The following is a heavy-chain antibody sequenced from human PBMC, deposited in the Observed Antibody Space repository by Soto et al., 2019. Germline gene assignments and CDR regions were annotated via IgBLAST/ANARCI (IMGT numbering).Heavy chain of an antibody. V-gene: IGHV3-23*01. CDR3: ARDTYYALAMDY. Sequence: GGSPRLSCAASGVTFSSYAMSWVRQAPGKGLEWVSGISGSGDRSDYADSVKGRFTISRDNAKNSLYPQMNSLRAEDTAVYYCARDTYYALAMDYWGQGTLVTVSS. CDR2: ISGSGDRS. D-gene: IGHD3-22*01. J-gene: IGHJ4*02. CDR1: GVTFSSYA.